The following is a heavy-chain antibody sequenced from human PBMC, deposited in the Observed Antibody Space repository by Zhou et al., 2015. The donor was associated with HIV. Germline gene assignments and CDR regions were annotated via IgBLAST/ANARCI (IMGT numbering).Heavy chain of an antibody. CDR1: GGTFSSYG. CDR3: ARDRGAARPDWRYFDL. V-gene: IGHV1-69*06. Sequence: QLQLVQSGAEVKKPGSSVKVSCKASGGTFSSYGISWVRQAPGQGLEWMGWIIPVFGTAKYAQKFQGRVSITADRSTNTAYMELRSLRSEDTAVYYCARDRGAARPDWRYFDLWGRGTLVTVSS. D-gene: IGHD6-6*01. CDR2: IIPVFGTA. J-gene: IGHJ2*01.